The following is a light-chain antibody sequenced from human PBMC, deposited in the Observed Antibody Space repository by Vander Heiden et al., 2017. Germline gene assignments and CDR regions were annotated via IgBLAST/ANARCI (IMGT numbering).Light chain of an antibody. CDR1: QSVSSSN. CDR2: GAS. Sequence: EIVLTQSPGTLSLSPGERATLSCRASQSVSSSNLAWYQQKPGQAPRLLMYGASSRANGIPDRFSGSGSGTDFTLTISRLEPEDFAVYFWQQHGSSYTFGQGTKLEIK. J-gene: IGKJ2*01. V-gene: IGKV3-20*01. CDR3: QQHGSSYT.